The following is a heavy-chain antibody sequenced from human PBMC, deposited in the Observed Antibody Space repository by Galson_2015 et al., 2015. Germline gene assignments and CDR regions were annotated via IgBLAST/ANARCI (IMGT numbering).Heavy chain of an antibody. D-gene: IGHD2-2*01. J-gene: IGHJ6*02. V-gene: IGHV3-74*01. CDR2: INSDGSST. Sequence: SLRLSCAASGFTFSSYWMHWVRQAPGKGLVWVSRINSDGSSTSYADSVKGRFTISRDNAKNTLYQQMNSLRAEDTAVYYCARSSAFYYYYGMDVWGQGTAVTVSS. CDR1: GFTFSSYW. CDR3: ARSSAFYYYYGMDV.